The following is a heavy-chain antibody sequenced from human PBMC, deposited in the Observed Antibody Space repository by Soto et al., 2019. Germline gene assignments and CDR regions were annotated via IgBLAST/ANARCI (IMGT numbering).Heavy chain of an antibody. CDR3: ARDWLGIDY. CDR2: INPYNGNT. Sequence: QVQLVQSGAEVKKPGASVKVSCKASGYTFTSYGISWVRQAPGQGLEWMGWINPYNGNTNYAQKLQGRVTMTPATSTNTAYMELRSLGSDDTAVYYCARDWLGIDYWGQGTLVTVSS. J-gene: IGHJ4*02. CDR1: GYTFTSYG. D-gene: IGHD3-10*01. V-gene: IGHV1-18*01.